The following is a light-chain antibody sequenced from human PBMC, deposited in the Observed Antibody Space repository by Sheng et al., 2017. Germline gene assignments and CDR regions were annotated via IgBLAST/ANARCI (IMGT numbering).Light chain of an antibody. V-gene: IGKV1-12*01. CDR1: QDINIW. CDR3: QQANSFPPT. Sequence: DIQMTQFPSSVSASLGGRVTITCRAAQDINIWLAWYQQRPGRAPKLLISSAASLQSEVPPRFSGSGSGTEFTLTISNVQPEDFANYFCQQANSFPPTFGQGTKLE. CDR2: SAA. J-gene: IGKJ2*01.